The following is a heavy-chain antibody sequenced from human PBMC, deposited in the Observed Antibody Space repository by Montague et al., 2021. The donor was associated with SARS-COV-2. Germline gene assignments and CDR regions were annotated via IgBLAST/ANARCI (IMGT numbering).Heavy chain of an antibody. CDR3: ARSSGYCGGDCNSGIDY. D-gene: IGHD2-21*02. CDR2: ISYDGSNK. J-gene: IGHJ4*02. Sequence: SLRLSCAASGFTFSSYAVHWVRQAPGKGLEWVAVISYDGSNKYYADSVKGRFTISRDNSKNTLYLQMNSLRAEDTAVFYCARSSGYCGGDCNSGIDYWGQGTLVTVSS. V-gene: IGHV3-30*04. CDR1: GFTFSSYA.